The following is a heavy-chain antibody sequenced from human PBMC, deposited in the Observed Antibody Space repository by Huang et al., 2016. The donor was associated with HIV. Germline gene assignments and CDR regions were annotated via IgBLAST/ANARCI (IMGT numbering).Heavy chain of an antibody. CDR3: ARDRRHCSGGSCYYSDY. V-gene: IGHV4-59*11. CDR2: IYYSGVS. CDR1: GGSISSHS. D-gene: IGHD2-15*01. Sequence: QVQLQESGPGLVKPSETLSLTCSVSGGSISSHSWSWIRQPPGKGLEWIGSIYYSGVSNYSPSLKSRVFIAVDTSRNQFALKLSSVTAADTAVYYCARDRRHCSGGSCYYSDYWGHGTLVTVSS. J-gene: IGHJ4*01.